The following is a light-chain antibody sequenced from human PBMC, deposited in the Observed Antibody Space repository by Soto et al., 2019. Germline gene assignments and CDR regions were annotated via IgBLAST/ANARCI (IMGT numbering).Light chain of an antibody. CDR3: QQYLAIPRT. J-gene: IGKJ1*01. V-gene: IGKV4-1*01. Sequence: DIVMTQSPDSLAVSLGERATINCKSSQSVIYSANNKNCLAWYQQKPGQPPKLLIYWASTREFGVPDRFSGSGSGTDFTLTISSLQAEDVAVYYCQQYLAIPRTFGQGTKVEIK. CDR2: WAS. CDR1: QSVIYSANNKNC.